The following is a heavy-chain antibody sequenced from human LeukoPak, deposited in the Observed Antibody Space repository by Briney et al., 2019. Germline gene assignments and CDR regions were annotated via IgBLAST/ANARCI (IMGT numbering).Heavy chain of an antibody. J-gene: IGHJ2*01. CDR3: VRLSVISPHRYFDL. V-gene: IGHV4-59*08. D-gene: IGHD4-23*01. CDR2: IYHTGGT. Sequence: SETLSLTCTVSGGSLNNYIWSWIRQFPGKGLEWIAYIYHTGGTNYNPSLKSRATISLDTSKTQISLNLNSVTAADTAVYHCVRLSVISPHRYFDLWGRGTLVTVFS. CDR1: GGSLNNYI.